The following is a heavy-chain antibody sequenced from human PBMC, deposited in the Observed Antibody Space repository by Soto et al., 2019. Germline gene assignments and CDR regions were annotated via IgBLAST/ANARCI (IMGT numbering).Heavy chain of an antibody. CDR2: IYYSGST. CDR3: ARARFQVLYGKPYFDS. V-gene: IGHV4-31*03. J-gene: IGHJ4*02. Sequence: SETLSLTCTVSDGSISSGGYYWSWIREHPGKGLEWIGYIYYSGSTYYNPSLKSRVTISVDTSKNHFSLMVDSVTAADTAVYYCARARFQVLYGKPYFDSWGQGTLVTVSS. CDR1: DGSISSGGYY. D-gene: IGHD2-2*02.